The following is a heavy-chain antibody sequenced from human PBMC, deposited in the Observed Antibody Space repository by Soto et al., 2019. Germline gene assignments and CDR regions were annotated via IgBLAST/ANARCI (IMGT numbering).Heavy chain of an antibody. CDR1: GGSISSGGYY. D-gene: IGHD5-18*01. CDR3: ARTTAIRAFDI. V-gene: IGHV4-31*03. Sequence: SETLSLTCTVSGGSISSGGYYWSWIRQHPGKGLEWIGYIYYSGSTYYNPSLKSRVTISVDTSKNQFSLKLSSVTAADTAVYYCARTTAIRAFDIWGQGTMVTVSS. J-gene: IGHJ3*02. CDR2: IYYSGST.